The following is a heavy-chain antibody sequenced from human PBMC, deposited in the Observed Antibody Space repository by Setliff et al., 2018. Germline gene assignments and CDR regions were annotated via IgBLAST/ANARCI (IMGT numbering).Heavy chain of an antibody. V-gene: IGHV7-4-1*01. CDR1: GYTFSSYA. Sequence: ASVKVSCKASGYTFSSYAMGWMRQAPGQRLEWMGWINTNTGNPSYAQVFTGRRVFTLXXXVSTXXXXXXXXXXEDSGVYYCARASRFGTTVWKGDYYLDVWDKGTPVTVS. J-gene: IGHJ6*03. D-gene: IGHD4-4*01. CDR3: ARASRFGTTVWKGDYYLDV. CDR2: INTNTGNP.